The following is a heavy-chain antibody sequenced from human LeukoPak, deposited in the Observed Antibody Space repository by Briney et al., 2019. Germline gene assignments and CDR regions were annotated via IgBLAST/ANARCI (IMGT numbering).Heavy chain of an antibody. J-gene: IGHJ4*02. CDR2: IYISGRT. D-gene: IGHD3-22*01. CDR1: GGSISSYY. CDR3: ARAGYYYDSSAYAIDY. Sequence: SETLPLTCIVSGGSISSYYWSWIRQPAGRGLEWIGRIYISGRTNYNPSLKSRVTMSVDTSKNQFSLKLRSVTAADTAVYYCARAGYYYDSSAYAIDYWGQGTLVTVSS. V-gene: IGHV4-4*07.